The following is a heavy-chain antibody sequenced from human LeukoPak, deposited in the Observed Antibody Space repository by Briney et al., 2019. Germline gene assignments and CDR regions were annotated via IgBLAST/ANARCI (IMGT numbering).Heavy chain of an antibody. V-gene: IGHV3-23*01. D-gene: IGHD6-13*01. CDR3: AKVGGQQLVRSYFDY. CDR1: GFTFSNYA. J-gene: IGHJ4*02. CDR2: ISGSGGST. Sequence: PGGSLRLSCAASGFTFSNYAMSWVRQAPGKGLEWVSAISGSGGSTYYADSVKGRFTISRDNSKNTLYLQMNSLRAEDTAVYYCAKVGGQQLVRSYFDYWGQGTLVTVSS.